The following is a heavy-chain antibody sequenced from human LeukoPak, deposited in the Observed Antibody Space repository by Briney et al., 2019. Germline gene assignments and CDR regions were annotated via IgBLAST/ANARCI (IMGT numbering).Heavy chain of an antibody. CDR3: ARVIEERGYSYGYPTYYYYYMDV. Sequence: GASVKVSCKASGYTFTGYYMHWVRQAPGQGLEWMGRINPNIGGTNFAQKFQGRVTMTRDKPISTIYMELSRLRSDDTAVYFCARVIEERGYSYGYPTYYYYYMDVWGKGTTVTVSS. D-gene: IGHD5-18*01. CDR1: GYTFTGYY. V-gene: IGHV1-2*06. J-gene: IGHJ6*03. CDR2: INPNIGGT.